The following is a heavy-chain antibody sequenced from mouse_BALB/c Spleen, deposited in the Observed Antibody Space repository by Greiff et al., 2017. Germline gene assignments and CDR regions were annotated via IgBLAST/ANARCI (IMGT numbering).Heavy chain of an antibody. CDR1: GYTFTDYN. D-gene: IGHD1-1*01. CDR2: IYPYNGGT. J-gene: IGHJ3*01. Sequence: EVKLMESGPELVKPGASVKISCKASGYTFTDYNMHWVKQSHGKSLEWIGYIYPYNGGTGYNQKFKSKATLTVDNSSSTAYMELRSLTSEDSAVYYCASTNPIYYYGSSFAYWGQGTLVTVSA. V-gene: IGHV1S29*02. CDR3: ASTNPIYYYGSSFAY.